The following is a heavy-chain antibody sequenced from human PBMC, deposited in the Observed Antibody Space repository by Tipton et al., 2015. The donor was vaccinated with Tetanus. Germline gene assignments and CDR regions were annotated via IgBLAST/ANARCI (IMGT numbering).Heavy chain of an antibody. J-gene: IGHJ4*02. CDR1: GGSFSGYY. D-gene: IGHD2-15*01. V-gene: IGHV4-34*01. CDR3: ARVYCSGGSCYDGWGD. Sequence: AGLVKPSETLSLTCAVYGGSFSGYYWSWIRQPPGNGLEWIGEINHSGITNYNPSLKSRVTIAADTSKNKFSLKLSSETAADTAVYYCARVYCSGGSCYDGWGDWGQGTLVTVSS. CDR2: INHSGIT.